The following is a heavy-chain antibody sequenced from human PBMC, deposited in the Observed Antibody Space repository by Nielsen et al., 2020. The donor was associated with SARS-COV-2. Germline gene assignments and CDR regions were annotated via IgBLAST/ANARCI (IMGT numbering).Heavy chain of an antibody. CDR2: IKQDGSEK. Sequence: GESLKISCAASGFTFSSYWMSWVRQAPGKGLEWVANIKQDGSEKYYVDSVKGRFTISRDNAKNSLYLQMNSLRAEDTAVYYCARDLGSGWYGSAFDIWGQGTMVTVSS. D-gene: IGHD6-19*01. J-gene: IGHJ3*02. V-gene: IGHV3-7*01. CDR3: ARDLGSGWYGSAFDI. CDR1: GFTFSSYW.